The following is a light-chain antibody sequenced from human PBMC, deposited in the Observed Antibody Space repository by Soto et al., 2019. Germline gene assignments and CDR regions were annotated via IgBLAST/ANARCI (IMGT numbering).Light chain of an antibody. V-gene: IGLV1-40*01. Sequence: QSVLTQPPSVSGAPGQRVTISCTGTSSNIGAVYEVHWYHQLPGTAPKFLVSGNDNRPSGVPDRLSASKSGTSGSLAITGLQAEDEGHYYCQSYDRGLTAYVFGTGTKVTVL. CDR1: SSNIGAVYE. CDR3: QSYDRGLTAYV. CDR2: GND. J-gene: IGLJ1*01.